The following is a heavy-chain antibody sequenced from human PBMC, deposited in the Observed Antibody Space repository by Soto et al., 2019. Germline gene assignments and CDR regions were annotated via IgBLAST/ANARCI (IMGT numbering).Heavy chain of an antibody. Sequence: GGSLRLSCVASGLTFSHNYMAWVRQAPEMGLEWVSILYTEGTTYYADSVKGRFTISRDSSKNTLFLQMDSLRAEDTAVYYCVRPRPSGENYGMDVWGQGTTVTVSS. D-gene: IGHD3-16*01. CDR3: VRPRPSGENYGMDV. J-gene: IGHJ6*02. CDR2: LYTEGTT. CDR1: GLTFSHNY. V-gene: IGHV3-53*01.